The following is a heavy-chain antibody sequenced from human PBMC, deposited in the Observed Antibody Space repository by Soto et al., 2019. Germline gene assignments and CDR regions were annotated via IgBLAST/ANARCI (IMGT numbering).Heavy chain of an antibody. CDR3: ARDLGDLTFDY. V-gene: IGHV4-59*01. Sequence: SETLSLTCTVSGGSISSYHWSWIRQPPGKGLEWIGYIYYSGSTNYNPSLKSRVTISVDTSKNQFSLKLSSVTAADTAVYYCARDLGDLTFDYWGQGTLVTVSS. CDR1: GGSISSYH. J-gene: IGHJ4*02. D-gene: IGHD2-21*02. CDR2: IYYSGST.